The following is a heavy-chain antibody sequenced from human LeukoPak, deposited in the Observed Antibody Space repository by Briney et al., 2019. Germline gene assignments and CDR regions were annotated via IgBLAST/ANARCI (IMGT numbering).Heavy chain of an antibody. CDR2: VKPRSGDT. CDR3: TRGVGVAGDY. CDR1: GYTFTSYD. Sequence: GASVKVSCKTSGYTFTSYDINWVRQDTGQGLEWMGWVKPRSGDTAYAQKFQGRVTMTRDSATSTVYMELSGLRSEDSAVYYCTRGVGVAGDYWGQGTLVTVSS. D-gene: IGHD3-3*01. V-gene: IGHV1-8*01. J-gene: IGHJ4*02.